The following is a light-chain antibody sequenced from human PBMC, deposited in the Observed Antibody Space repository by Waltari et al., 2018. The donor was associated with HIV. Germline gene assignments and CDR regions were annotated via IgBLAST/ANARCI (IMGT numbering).Light chain of an antibody. CDR1: ALAKQY. J-gene: IGLJ1*01. Sequence: SFELTQPPSVSVSPGQTARITCSGDALAKQYTYWYQQKPGQAPVVVIYKDTERPSGIPERFFGSSSGTTVTLTISAVQAEDEADYYCQSADTSGTRVFASGTKVTVL. V-gene: IGLV3-25*03. CDR2: KDT. CDR3: QSADTSGTRV.